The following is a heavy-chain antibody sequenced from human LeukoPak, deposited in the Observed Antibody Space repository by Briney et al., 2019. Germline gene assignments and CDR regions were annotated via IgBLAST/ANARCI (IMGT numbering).Heavy chain of an antibody. CDR3: ARDSSRYYYDSSGLDAFDI. D-gene: IGHD3-22*01. Sequence: PSETLSLTCTVSGGSISNTIYYWGWIRQPPGKGLQWIGSIFYSGSTYYNPSLKSRVTISVDTSKNQFSLKLSSVTAADTAVYYCARDSSRYYYDSSGLDAFDIWGQGTMVTVSS. V-gene: IGHV4-39*07. CDR2: IFYSGST. CDR1: GGSISNTIYY. J-gene: IGHJ3*02.